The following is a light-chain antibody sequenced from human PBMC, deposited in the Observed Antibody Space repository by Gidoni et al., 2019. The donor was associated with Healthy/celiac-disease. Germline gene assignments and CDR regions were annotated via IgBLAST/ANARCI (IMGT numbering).Light chain of an antibody. CDR1: QSISSW. CDR2: KAS. J-gene: IGKJ1*01. Sequence: DIQMTQSPSTLSASVGDRVTITCRASQSISSWLAWYQQKPGKAPKLLIYKASSLESGVPSRFSGSGSGTEFTLTISSLQPDDFATYYCQQCNSYRGFGQGTKVEIK. V-gene: IGKV1-5*03. CDR3: QQCNSYRG.